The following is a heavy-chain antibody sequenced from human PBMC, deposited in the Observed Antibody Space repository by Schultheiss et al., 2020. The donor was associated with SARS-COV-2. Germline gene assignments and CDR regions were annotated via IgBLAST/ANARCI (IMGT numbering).Heavy chain of an antibody. CDR2: IYYSGST. CDR1: GGSFSGYY. V-gene: IGHV4-34*01. CDR3: AKGRGLGSYYAY. D-gene: IGHD3-10*01. Sequence: SETLSLTCAVYGGSFSGYYWSWIRQPPGKGLEWIGYIYYSGSTNYNPSLKSRVTISVDTSKNQFSLKLNSVTAADTAVYYCAKGRGLGSYYAYWGQGTLVTVSS. J-gene: IGHJ4*02.